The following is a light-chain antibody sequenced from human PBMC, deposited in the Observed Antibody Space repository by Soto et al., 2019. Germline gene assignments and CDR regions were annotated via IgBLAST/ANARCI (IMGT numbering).Light chain of an antibody. V-gene: IGKV3-15*01. CDR1: QSVSSN. CDR2: GSY. J-gene: IGKJ1*01. Sequence: EIVMPHFRATPSGSRVERSALSCTSSQSVSSNLAWYQQNPGQAPRLLIYGSYTRATAIPARFSVSGSGTEFTLTISSLQPEDLATYYGQQYNSYPWTFGQGTKVDIK. CDR3: QQYNSYPWT.